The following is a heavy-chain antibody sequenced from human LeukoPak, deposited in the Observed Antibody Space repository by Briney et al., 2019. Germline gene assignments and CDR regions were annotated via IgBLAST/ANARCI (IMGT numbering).Heavy chain of an antibody. CDR3: ARLLIPGIAVAGTPGGWFDP. Sequence: SETLSLTCTVSGGSISSYYWSWIRQPAGKGLEWIGSIYYSGSTYYNPSLKSRVTISVDTSKNQFSLKLSSVTAADTAVYYCARLLIPGIAVAGTPGGWFDPWGQGTLVTVSS. CDR2: IYYSGST. D-gene: IGHD6-19*01. CDR1: GGSISSYY. J-gene: IGHJ5*02. V-gene: IGHV4-59*05.